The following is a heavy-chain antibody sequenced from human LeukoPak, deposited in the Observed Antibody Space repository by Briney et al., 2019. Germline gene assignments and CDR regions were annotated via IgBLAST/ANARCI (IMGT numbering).Heavy chain of an antibody. D-gene: IGHD4-17*01. CDR1: GYTFTSYY. CDR3: ARDLSGEPFDY. CDR2: INPNGGST. V-gene: IGHV1-46*01. J-gene: IGHJ4*02. Sequence: GASVKVSCKASGYTFTSYYMHWVRQAPGQGLEWMGIINPNGGSTSYAQKFQGKVTMTRDTSTSTVYMELSSLRSEDTAVYYCARDLSGEPFDYWGQGTLVTVSS.